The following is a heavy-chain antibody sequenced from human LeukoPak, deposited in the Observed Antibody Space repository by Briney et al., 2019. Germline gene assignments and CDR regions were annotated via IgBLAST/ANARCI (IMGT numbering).Heavy chain of an antibody. J-gene: IGHJ4*02. Sequence: ASVKVSCKASGYTFTSYYMHWVRQAPGQGLEWMGIINPSGGSTSSAQKFQGRVTITADESTSTAYMELSSLRSEDTAVYYCARAGAELRWYPDFDYWGQGTLVTVSS. CDR2: INPSGGST. D-gene: IGHD4-23*01. V-gene: IGHV1-46*01. CDR1: GYTFTSYY. CDR3: ARAGAELRWYPDFDY.